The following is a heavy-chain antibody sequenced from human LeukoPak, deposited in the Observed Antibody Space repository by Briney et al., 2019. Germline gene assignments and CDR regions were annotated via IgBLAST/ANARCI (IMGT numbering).Heavy chain of an antibody. CDR2: VFSSGSA. Sequence: SETLSLTCTVSGDSMTSYYWSWIRQPPGKGLECIGYVFSSGSANYNPSLKSRATISVDTSKNQFSLKLNSVTAADTAVYYCAKTVAGYWYFDLWGRGTLVTVSS. D-gene: IGHD6-19*01. CDR1: GDSMTSYY. J-gene: IGHJ2*01. V-gene: IGHV4-59*08. CDR3: AKTVAGYWYFDL.